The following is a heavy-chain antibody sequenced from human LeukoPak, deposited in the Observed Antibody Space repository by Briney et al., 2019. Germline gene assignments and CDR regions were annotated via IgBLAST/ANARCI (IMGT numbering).Heavy chain of an antibody. V-gene: IGHV3-30*02. J-gene: IGHJ4*02. CDR3: VKGRDFYFDF. Sequence: GGSLRLSCAASGFTFGDYGLHWVRQAPGKGLEWVTFIKYDGSKKYYVDSVKGRFTFSRDNSKNMLYLQMNSLRADDTAIYYCVKGRDFYFDFWGQGTLVTVSS. D-gene: IGHD3/OR15-3a*01. CDR2: IKYDGSKK. CDR1: GFTFGDYG.